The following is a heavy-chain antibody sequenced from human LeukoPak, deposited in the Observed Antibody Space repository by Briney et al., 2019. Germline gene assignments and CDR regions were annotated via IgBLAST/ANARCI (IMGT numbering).Heavy chain of an antibody. V-gene: IGHV4-59*12. J-gene: IGHJ4*02. CDR1: GGSISSYY. CDR2: IYYSGST. Sequence: SETLSLTCTVSGGSISSYYWSWIRQPPGKGLEWIGYIYYSGSTNYNPSLRSRVTISVDTSKNHFSLKLSSVTAADTAVYYCARREVWGTYRLMYYFDYWGQGSRVTVSS. D-gene: IGHD3-16*02. CDR3: ARREVWGTYRLMYYFDY.